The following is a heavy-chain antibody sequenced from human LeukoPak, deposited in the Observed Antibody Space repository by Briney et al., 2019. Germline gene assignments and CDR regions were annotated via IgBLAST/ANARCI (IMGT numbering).Heavy chain of an antibody. Sequence: PSETLSLTCAVSGGSISSSNCWSWVRQPPGKGLEWIGEIYHSGSTNYNPSLKSRVTISVDKSKNQFSLKLSSVTAADTAVYYCARRYYDILTGYYSIDYWGQGTLVTVSS. D-gene: IGHD3-9*01. V-gene: IGHV4-4*02. CDR3: ARRYYDILTGYYSIDY. CDR2: IYHSGST. J-gene: IGHJ4*02. CDR1: GGSISSSNC.